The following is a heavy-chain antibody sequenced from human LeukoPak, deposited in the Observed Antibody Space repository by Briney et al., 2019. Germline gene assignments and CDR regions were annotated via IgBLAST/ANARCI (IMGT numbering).Heavy chain of an antibody. CDR2: INPNSGGT. CDR3: ARGKYCSSTSCLHFDY. Sequence: VASVKVSCKASGYTFTGYYMHWVRQAPRQGFEWMGWINPNSGGTNYAQKFQGRVTMTRDTSISTAYMELSRLRSDDTAVYYCARGKYCSSTSCLHFDYWGQGTLVTVSS. CDR1: GYTFTGYY. V-gene: IGHV1-2*02. D-gene: IGHD2-2*01. J-gene: IGHJ4*02.